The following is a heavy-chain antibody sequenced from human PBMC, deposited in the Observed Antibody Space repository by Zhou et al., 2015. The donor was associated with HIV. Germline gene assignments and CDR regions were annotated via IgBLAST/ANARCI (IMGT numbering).Heavy chain of an antibody. Sequence: QVQLVQSGAEVKKPGSSVKVSCKASGGTFSNYGVSWVRQAPGQGLEWMGGIIPIFGSANYAQKFQGRVTITADESTSTAYMELSSLRSEDTAVYYCARDPGDCSSTSCYTWGQGTLVTVSS. CDR3: ARDPGDCSSTSCYT. V-gene: IGHV1-69*12. CDR1: GGTFSNYG. J-gene: IGHJ5*02. CDR2: IIPIFGSA. D-gene: IGHD2-2*02.